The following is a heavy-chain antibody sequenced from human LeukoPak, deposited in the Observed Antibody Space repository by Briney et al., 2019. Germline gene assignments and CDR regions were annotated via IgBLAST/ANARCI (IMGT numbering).Heavy chain of an antibody. CDR1: GFTFSSYS. D-gene: IGHD3-9*01. J-gene: IGHJ4*02. CDR2: ISSSRTT. V-gene: IGHV3-48*01. CDR3: ARGSDISDY. Sequence: PGGSLRLSCAASGFTFSSYSMNWVRQAPGKGLEWVSYISSSRTTYYADSVKGRFTISRDDAKNPPYLQMISLRADDTAVYYCARGSDISDYWGQGTLVTVSS.